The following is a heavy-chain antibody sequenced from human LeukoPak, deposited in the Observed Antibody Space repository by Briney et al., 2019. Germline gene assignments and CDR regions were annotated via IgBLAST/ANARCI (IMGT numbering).Heavy chain of an antibody. CDR1: GGTFSSYA. CDR2: INPNSGGT. J-gene: IGHJ4*02. CDR3: ARGNTPMRPSFIDY. V-gene: IGHV1-18*01. D-gene: IGHD2-2*01. Sequence: ASVKVSCKASGGTFSSYAISWVRQAPGQGLEWMGWINPNSGGTNYAQKFQGRVTMTTDTSTSTAYMELRSLRSDDTAVYYCARGNTPMRPSFIDYWGQGTLVTVSS.